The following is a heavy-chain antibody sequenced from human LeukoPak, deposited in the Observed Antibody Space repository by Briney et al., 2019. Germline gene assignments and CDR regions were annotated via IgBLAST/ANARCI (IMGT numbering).Heavy chain of an antibody. CDR3: ARSSGWWSLDY. J-gene: IGHJ4*02. D-gene: IGHD6-19*01. CDR2: INEDGSVK. CDR1: GFIVNYYY. Sequence: GGSMRLSCAASGFIVNYYYMSWVRQAPGKGLEWVANINEDGSVKDYVDSVKGRFTISRDNAKNSLYLQMNSLRAEDTAVYYCARSSGWWSLDYWGQGTLVTVSS. V-gene: IGHV3-7*03.